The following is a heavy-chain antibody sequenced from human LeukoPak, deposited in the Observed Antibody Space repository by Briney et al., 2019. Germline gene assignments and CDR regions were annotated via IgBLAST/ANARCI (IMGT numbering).Heavy chain of an antibody. V-gene: IGHV4-59*08. Sequence: SETLSLTCTVSGDSISSYYWSWIRQPPGKGLEWIGYIYYSGGTDYNPSPKSRVTISVDTSKNQFSRKLRSVTAADRAVYYCARHVTISGAYDASDIWGQGTMVTV. CDR1: GDSISSYY. CDR2: IYYSGGT. D-gene: IGHD5-24*01. J-gene: IGHJ3*02. CDR3: ARHVTISGAYDASDI.